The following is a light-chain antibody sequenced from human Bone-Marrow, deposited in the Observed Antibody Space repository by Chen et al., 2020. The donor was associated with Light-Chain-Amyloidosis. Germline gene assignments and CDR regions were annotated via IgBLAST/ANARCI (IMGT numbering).Light chain of an antibody. CDR3: AAWDDSLKGWV. J-gene: IGLJ3*02. CDR2: IND. CDR1: SSNIGINT. V-gene: IGLV1-44*01. Sequence: QSVLTQPPSAPWPPGPRGTISCSGSSSNIGINTVNWYQQVPGTAPKLLIYINDRRPSGVPDRFSGSRSGTSASLAIRGLQSEDEADYYCAAWDDSLKGWVFGGGTKLTVL.